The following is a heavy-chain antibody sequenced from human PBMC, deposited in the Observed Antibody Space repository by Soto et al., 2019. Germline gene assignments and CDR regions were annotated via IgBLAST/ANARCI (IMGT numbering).Heavy chain of an antibody. CDR3: ARDFSGQKVYYYMDV. V-gene: IGHV3-33*01. D-gene: IGHD3-10*01. J-gene: IGHJ6*03. CDR1: GFTFSSYG. CDR2: IWYDGSNK. Sequence: GGSLRLSCAASGFTFSSYGMHWVRQAPGKGLEWVAVIWYDGSNKYYADSVKGRFTISRDNSKNTLYLQMNSLRAEDTAVYYCARDFSGQKVYYYMDVWGKGTTVTVSS.